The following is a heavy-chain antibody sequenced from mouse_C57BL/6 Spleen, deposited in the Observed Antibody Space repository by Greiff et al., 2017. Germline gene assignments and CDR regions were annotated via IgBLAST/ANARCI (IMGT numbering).Heavy chain of an antibody. Sequence: QVQLQQPGAELVMPGASVKLSCKASGYTFTSYWMHWVKQRPGQGLEWIGEIDPSDSYTNYNQKFKGKSTLTVDKSSSTAYMQLSSLTSEDSAVYYCARGEITTVVDVGGAMDDWGQGTSVTVSS. J-gene: IGHJ4*01. D-gene: IGHD1-1*01. CDR1: GYTFTSYW. CDR3: ARGEITTVVDVGGAMDD. V-gene: IGHV1-69*01. CDR2: IDPSDSYT.